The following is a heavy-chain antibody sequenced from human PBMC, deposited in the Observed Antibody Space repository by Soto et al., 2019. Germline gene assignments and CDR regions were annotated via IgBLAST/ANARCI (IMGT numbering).Heavy chain of an antibody. J-gene: IGHJ4*02. Sequence: EVQLVESGGGLVQPGGSLRLSCAASGFTFSSYWMHWVRQPPGKGLEWVSRINDDGTSEAYADSVKGRFTITRDNAKNTVYLQMNSLGPEDTAVHYCANWPVGGWGRGTLVTVSS. V-gene: IGHV3-74*01. CDR1: GFTFSSYW. CDR3: ANWPVGG. CDR2: INDDGTSE. D-gene: IGHD3-16*01.